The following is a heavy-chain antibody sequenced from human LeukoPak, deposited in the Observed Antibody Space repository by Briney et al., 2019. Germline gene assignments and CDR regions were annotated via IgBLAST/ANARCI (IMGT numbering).Heavy chain of an antibody. CDR2: ISAYNGNT. V-gene: IGHV1-18*01. CDR3: ARESSSGITGTGRYNWFDP. D-gene: IGHD1-7*01. Sequence: ASVKVSCKASGYTFTSYGISWVRQAPGQGLEWMGWISAYNGNTNYAQKLQGRVTMTTDTSTSTAYMELRSLRSDDTAVYYCARESSSGITGTGRYNWFDPWGQGTLVTVSS. J-gene: IGHJ5*02. CDR1: GYTFTSYG.